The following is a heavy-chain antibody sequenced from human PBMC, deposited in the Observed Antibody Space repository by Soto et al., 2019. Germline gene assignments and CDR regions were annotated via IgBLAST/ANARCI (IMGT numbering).Heavy chain of an antibody. Sequence: PGGSLRLSCAASGFTFSSYAMHWVRQAPGKGLEWVAVISYDGSNKYYADSVKGRFTISRDNSKNTLYLQMNSLRAEDTAVYYCARGNGLRYFDWLSPWFDPWGQGTLVTVSS. CDR3: ARGNGLRYFDWLSPWFDP. J-gene: IGHJ5*02. CDR2: ISYDGSNK. CDR1: GFTFSSYA. V-gene: IGHV3-30-3*01. D-gene: IGHD3-9*01.